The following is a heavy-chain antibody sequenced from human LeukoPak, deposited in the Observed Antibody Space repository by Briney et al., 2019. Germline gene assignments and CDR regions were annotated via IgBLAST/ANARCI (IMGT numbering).Heavy chain of an antibody. V-gene: IGHV3-23*01. J-gene: IGHJ4*02. CDR1: GFAFSFG. Sequence: GGSLRLSCAASGFAFSFGMSWVRQAPGKGLEWVATISHDSIGTHYIDSVKGRFRISRDNSKNTLYLQMNNLRAEDTALYYCAKDFDSYYDSTGYGASFSYWGQGTLVTVSS. CDR2: ISHDSIGT. CDR3: AKDFDSYYDSTGYGASFSY. D-gene: IGHD3-22*01.